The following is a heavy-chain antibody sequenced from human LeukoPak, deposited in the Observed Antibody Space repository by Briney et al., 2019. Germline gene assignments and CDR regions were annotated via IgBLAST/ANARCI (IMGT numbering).Heavy chain of an antibody. CDR2: ISKSGGTI. J-gene: IGHJ4*02. V-gene: IGHV3-11*01. Sequence: GGSLRLSCAASGFTFSDFYMSWIHQAPGKGLEWVSYISKSGGTIYYADSVKGRFTISRDNAKNSLYLQMNSLRAEDTAVYYCTRDSPPPGYDYWGQGTLVTVSS. D-gene: IGHD6-13*01. CDR3: TRDSPPPGYDY. CDR1: GFTFSDFY.